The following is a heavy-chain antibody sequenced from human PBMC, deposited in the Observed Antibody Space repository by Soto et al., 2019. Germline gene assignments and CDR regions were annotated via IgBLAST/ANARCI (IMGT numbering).Heavy chain of an antibody. CDR1: GGTFSSYA. CDR3: ATNRRHYYDSSGYYYMGNYFDY. J-gene: IGHJ4*02. Sequence: SVKVSCNASGGTFSSYAISLVRQAPGQGLEWMGGIIPIFGTANYAQKFQGRVTITADESTSTAYMELSSLRSEDTAVYYCATNRRHYYDSSGYYYMGNYFDYWGQGTLVTVSS. D-gene: IGHD3-22*01. CDR2: IIPIFGTA. V-gene: IGHV1-69*13.